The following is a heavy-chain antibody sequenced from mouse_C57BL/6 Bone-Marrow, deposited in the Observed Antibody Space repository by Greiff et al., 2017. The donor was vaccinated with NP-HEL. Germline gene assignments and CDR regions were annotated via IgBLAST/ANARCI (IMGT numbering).Heavy chain of an antibody. CDR2: FHPYNDDT. J-gene: IGHJ1*03. CDR3: ARSDYYGSSPDWYFDV. V-gene: IGHV1-47*01. CDR1: GYTFTTYP. D-gene: IGHD1-1*01. Sequence: QVQLQQSGAELVKPGASVKMSCKASGYTFTTYPIEWMKQNHGKSLEWIGNFHPYNDDTKYNEKFKGKATLTVEKSSSTVYLELSRLTSDDSAVYYCARSDYYGSSPDWYFDVWGTGTTVTVSS.